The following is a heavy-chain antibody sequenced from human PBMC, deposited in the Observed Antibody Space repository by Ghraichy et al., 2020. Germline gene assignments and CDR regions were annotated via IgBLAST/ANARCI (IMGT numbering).Heavy chain of an antibody. V-gene: IGHV3-21*01. CDR2: ITSTSSYI. J-gene: IGHJ3*01. CDR3: ARGYCSSSRCFSGASQGACEN. D-gene: IGHD2-2*01. CDR1: GFTFSSNT. Sequence: GGSLRLSCAASGFTFSSNTMNWVRQAPGKGLEWVSSITSTSSYIYYADSVKGRFTVSRDNAKNSLYLQMDSLRAEDTAIYYCARGYCSSSRCFSGASQGACENRGQGKLVPGSS.